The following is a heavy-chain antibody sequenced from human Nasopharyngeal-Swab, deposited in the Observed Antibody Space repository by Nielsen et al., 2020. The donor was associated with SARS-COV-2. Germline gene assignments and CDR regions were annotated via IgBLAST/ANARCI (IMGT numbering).Heavy chain of an antibody. D-gene: IGHD3-22*01. CDR1: GFTFSSYS. Sequence: GESLNISCAASGFTFSSYSMNWVRQAPGKGLEWVSSISSSSSYIYYADSVKGRFTISRDNAKNSLYLQMNSLRAEDTAVYYCARDLSYYYDSSGYYYVFDYWGQGTLVTVSS. V-gene: IGHV3-21*01. CDR2: ISSSSSYI. CDR3: ARDLSYYYDSSGYYYVFDY. J-gene: IGHJ4*02.